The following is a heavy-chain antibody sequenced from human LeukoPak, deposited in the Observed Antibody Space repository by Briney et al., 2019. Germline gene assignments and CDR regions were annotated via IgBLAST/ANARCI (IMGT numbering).Heavy chain of an antibody. CDR3: ARGGGYSYGSFDY. V-gene: IGHV3-74*01. D-gene: IGHD5-18*01. CDR1: GFTFDDYG. J-gene: IGHJ4*02. Sequence: GGSLRLSCAASGFTFDDYGMSWVRQAPGKGLVWVSRINRDGSSTSYADSVKDRFTISRDNAKNTLYLQMNSLRAEDTAVYYCARGGGYSYGSFDYWGQGTLVTVSS. CDR2: INRDGSST.